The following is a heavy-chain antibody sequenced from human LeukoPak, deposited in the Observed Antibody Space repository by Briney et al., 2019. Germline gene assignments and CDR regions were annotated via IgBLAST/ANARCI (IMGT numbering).Heavy chain of an antibody. D-gene: IGHD3-22*01. CDR2: IYTSGST. CDR1: GGSISSSSYY. V-gene: IGHV4-61*02. J-gene: IGHJ4*02. CDR3: ARANYYDSSAPDY. Sequence: SETLSLTCTVSGGSISSSSYYWGWIRQPPGKGLEWIGRIYTSGSTNYNPSLKSRVTISVDTSKNQFSLKLSSVTAADTAVYYCARANYYDSSAPDYWGQGTLVTVSS.